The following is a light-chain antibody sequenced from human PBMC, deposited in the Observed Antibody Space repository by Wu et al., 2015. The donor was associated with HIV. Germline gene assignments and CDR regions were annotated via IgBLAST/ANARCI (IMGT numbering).Light chain of an antibody. CDR3: QKXNSFPWT. Sequence: DIQMAQSPSSLSASVGDRVTITCRASQGISNYLAWYQQKPGKVPKLLIYGASTLHSGVPSRFSGSGSGTDFTLTINNLQPEDVATYYCQKXNSFPWTFGQGTKVEIK. CDR2: GAS. J-gene: IGKJ1*01. CDR1: QGISNY. V-gene: IGKV1-27*01.